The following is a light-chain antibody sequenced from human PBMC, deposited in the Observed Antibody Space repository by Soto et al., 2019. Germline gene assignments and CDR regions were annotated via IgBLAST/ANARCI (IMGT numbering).Light chain of an antibody. CDR2: GAS. V-gene: IGKV3-15*01. CDR3: QQYDNWAWT. Sequence: EIVMTQSPATLSVSPGGRATLSCRASQSISDTLAWYQQKPGQAPRLLIHGASTRVLGFPARFSGSGSGTDFTLTNSSLQSEDFAVYYYQQYDNWAWTFGQGTKVEIK. J-gene: IGKJ1*01. CDR1: QSISDT.